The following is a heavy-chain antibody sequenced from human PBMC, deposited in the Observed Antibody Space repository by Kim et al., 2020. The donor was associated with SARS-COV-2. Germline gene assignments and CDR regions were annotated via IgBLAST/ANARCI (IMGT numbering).Heavy chain of an antibody. CDR2: IYYSGST. V-gene: IGHV4-39*01. D-gene: IGHD1-26*01. CDR1: GGSTSSSSYY. Sequence: SETLSLTCTVSGGSTSSSSYYWGWIRQPPGKGLEWIGSIYYSGSTYYNPSLKSRVTISVDTSKNQFSLKLSSVTAADTAVYYCARLASYYDWGQGTLVTVSS. J-gene: IGHJ4*02. CDR3: ARLASYYD.